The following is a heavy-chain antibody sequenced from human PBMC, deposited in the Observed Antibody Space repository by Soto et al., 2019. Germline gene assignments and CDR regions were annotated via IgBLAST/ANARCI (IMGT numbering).Heavy chain of an antibody. CDR3: ARGRRYSGSYYSELHYYYGMDV. V-gene: IGHV4-61*01. D-gene: IGHD1-26*01. CDR2: IYYSGST. Sequence: PSETLSLTCTGSGGSVSSGSYYWSWIRQPPGKGLEWIGYIYYSGSTNYNPSLKSRVTISVDTSKNQFSLKLSSVTAADTAVYYCARGRRYSGSYYSELHYYYGMDVWGQGTTVTSP. CDR1: GGSVSSGSYY. J-gene: IGHJ6*02.